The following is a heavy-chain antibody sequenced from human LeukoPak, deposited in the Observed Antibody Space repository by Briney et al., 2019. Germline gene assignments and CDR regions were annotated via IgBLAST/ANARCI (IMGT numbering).Heavy chain of an antibody. Sequence: GGSLRLSCAASGFTFSSYGMHWVRQAPGKGLEWVAFIRYDGSNKYYADSVKGRFNISRDNSKNTLYLQMNSLRAEDTAVYYCEKGRLGILLYWGQGTLVTVSS. CDR2: IRYDGSNK. V-gene: IGHV3-30*02. D-gene: IGHD7-27*01. CDR3: EKGRLGILLY. CDR1: GFTFSSYG. J-gene: IGHJ4*02.